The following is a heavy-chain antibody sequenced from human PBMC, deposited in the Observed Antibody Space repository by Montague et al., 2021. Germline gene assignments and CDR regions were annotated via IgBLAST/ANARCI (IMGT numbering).Heavy chain of an antibody. CDR1: GFTFSNHG. V-gene: IGHV3-23*01. CDR2: INGSGAKT. D-gene: IGHD3-22*01. Sequence: SLRLSCAASGFTFSNHGMSWVRQAPGKGLEWVSSINGSGAKTYYADSVKGRFTISRDNSENTLYLQMNNLRAEDTALYYCARGRGVSSGIGQLDPWGQGTLVTVSS. J-gene: IGHJ5*02. CDR3: ARGRGVSSGIGQLDP.